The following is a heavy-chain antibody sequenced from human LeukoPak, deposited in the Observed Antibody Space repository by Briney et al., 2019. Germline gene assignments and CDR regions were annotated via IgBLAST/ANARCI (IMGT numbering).Heavy chain of an antibody. Sequence: PGGSLRLSCAASGFTFSSYAMSWVRQAPGKGLEWVSSISSSSSYIYYADSVKGRFTISRDNAKNSLYLQMNSLRAEDTAVYYCARDSGRGDSSGYDYWGQGTLVTVSS. J-gene: IGHJ4*02. D-gene: IGHD3-22*01. CDR1: GFTFSSYA. V-gene: IGHV3-21*01. CDR2: ISSSSSYI. CDR3: ARDSGRGDSSGYDY.